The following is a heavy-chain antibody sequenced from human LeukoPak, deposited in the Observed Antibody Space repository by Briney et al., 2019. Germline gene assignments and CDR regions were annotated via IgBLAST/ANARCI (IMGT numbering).Heavy chain of an antibody. CDR2: ISTSGGST. V-gene: IGHV3-23*01. CDR1: AFSFSNYA. Sequence: GGSLRLSCAASAFSFSNYAVSWVRQAPGKGLEWVAAISTSGGSTYYADSVKGRFTISKDNSKNTLYLQMNSLRAEDTAVYYCVRGASSSWSDYWGQGTLVTVSS. CDR3: VRGASSSWSDY. J-gene: IGHJ4*02. D-gene: IGHD6-13*01.